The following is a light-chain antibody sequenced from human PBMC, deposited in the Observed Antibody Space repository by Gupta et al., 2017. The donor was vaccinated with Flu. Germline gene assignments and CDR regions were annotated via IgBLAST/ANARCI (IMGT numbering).Light chain of an antibody. CDR3: GTWDSGLSGYV. V-gene: IGLV1-51*01. CDR1: SLNVGNNH. Sequence: SSLNVGNNHVSWFQHLPGTAPKLLIYGNNRRPSGIPDRFSGSKSGTSATLVITGLQTGDEADYYCGTWDSGLSGYVFGSGTRVTVL. J-gene: IGLJ1*01. CDR2: GNN.